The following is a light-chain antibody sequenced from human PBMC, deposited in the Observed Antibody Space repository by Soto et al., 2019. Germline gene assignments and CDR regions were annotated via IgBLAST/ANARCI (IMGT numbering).Light chain of an antibody. CDR2: SAS. CDR3: QQYNSYSAVGQAT. J-gene: IGKJ1*01. CDR1: QSISTW. Sequence: DIQMTQSPSTLSASVGDRVTITFRASQSISTWLAWYQQKPGKAHKRLIYSASDLESGVPSRFRGSGFETEFTLTRARLQPDDFATYYCQQYNSYSAVGQATFGQGTKVEIK. V-gene: IGKV1-5*03.